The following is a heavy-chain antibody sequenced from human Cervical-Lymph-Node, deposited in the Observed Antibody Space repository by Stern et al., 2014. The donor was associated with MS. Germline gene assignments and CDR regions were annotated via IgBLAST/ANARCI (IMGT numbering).Heavy chain of an antibody. CDR1: SGFIGNNY. V-gene: IGHV4-59*01. J-gene: IGHJ4*02. D-gene: IGHD3-16*02. Sequence: VQLQESGPGLVQPSETLSLMCSVSSGFIGNNYWSWIRQPPGKGLEWIGHLYYSGSNYYTPSLKSRVTISLDTSKNQLSLRLSSVTAADTAVYYCARAGPYDYIWGNFRHRAFYFDSWGQGALVTVSS. CDR2: LYYSGSN. CDR3: ARAGPYDYIWGNFRHRAFYFDS.